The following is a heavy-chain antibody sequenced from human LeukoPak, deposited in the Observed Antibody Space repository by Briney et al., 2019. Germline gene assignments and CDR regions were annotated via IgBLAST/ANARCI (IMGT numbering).Heavy chain of an antibody. CDR2: IIPIFGTA. Sequence: SVKVSCKASGGTFSSYAISWVRQAPGQGLEWMGGIIPIFGTANYAQKFQGRVTITTDESTSTAYMELSSLRSEDPAVYYCARNLYSSSSLYYYYMDVWGKGTTVTVSS. J-gene: IGHJ6*03. CDR1: GGTFSSYA. V-gene: IGHV1-69*05. CDR3: ARNLYSSSSLYYYYMDV. D-gene: IGHD6-6*01.